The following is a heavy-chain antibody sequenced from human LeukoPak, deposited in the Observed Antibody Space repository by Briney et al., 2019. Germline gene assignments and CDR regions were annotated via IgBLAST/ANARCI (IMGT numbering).Heavy chain of an antibody. Sequence: SQTLSLTCAISGDSVSSNSAAWNWIRQSPSRGLEWLGRTYYRSKWYNDYAVSVKSRITINPDTSKNQFSLQLNSVTPEDTAVYYCARALPVKYHTEIYYYYYMDVWGKGTTVTVSS. CDR1: GDSVSSNSAA. CDR2: TYYRSKWYN. V-gene: IGHV6-1*01. D-gene: IGHD1-14*01. J-gene: IGHJ6*03. CDR3: ARALPVKYHTEIYYYYYMDV.